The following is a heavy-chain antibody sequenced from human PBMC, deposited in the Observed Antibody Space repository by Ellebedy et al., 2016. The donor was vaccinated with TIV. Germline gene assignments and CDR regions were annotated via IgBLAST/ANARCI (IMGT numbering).Heavy chain of an antibody. Sequence: GESLKISCAASGFTFNSYNMNWVRQAPGKGLEWVSYSSTASTIYYADSVKGRFTISRDNAKNSLYLQMNSLRDEDTAVYYCARDYKLDFWGQGTLVTVSS. CDR2: SSTASTI. CDR1: GFTFNSYN. CDR3: ARDYKLDF. V-gene: IGHV3-48*02. J-gene: IGHJ4*02. D-gene: IGHD3-10*01.